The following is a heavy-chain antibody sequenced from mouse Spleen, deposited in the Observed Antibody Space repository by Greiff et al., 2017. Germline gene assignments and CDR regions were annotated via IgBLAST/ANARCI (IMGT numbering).Heavy chain of an antibody. CDR1: GYTFTDYE. D-gene: IGHD2-14*01. Sequence: QVQLQQSGAELVRPGASVTLSCKASGYTFTDYEMHWVKQTPVHGLEWIGAIDPETGGTAYNQKFKGKAILTADKSSSTAYMELRSLTSEDSAVYYCTRSYRYDGDYWGQGTTLTVSS. CDR2: IDPETGGT. CDR3: TRSYRYDGDY. V-gene: IGHV1-15*01. J-gene: IGHJ2*01.